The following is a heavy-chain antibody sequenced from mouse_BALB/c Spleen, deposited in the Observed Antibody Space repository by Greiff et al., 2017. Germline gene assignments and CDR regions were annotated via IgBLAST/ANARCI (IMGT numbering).Heavy chain of an antibody. CDR3: ARRDYESWFAY. CDR2: ISSGGGST. CDR1: GFAFSSYD. Sequence: EVQLVESGGGLVKPGGSLKLSCAASGFAFSSYDMSWVRQTPEKRLEWVAYISSGGGSTYYPDTVKGRFTISRDNAKNTLYLQMSSLKSEDTAMYYCARRDYESWFAYWGQGTLVTVSA. J-gene: IGHJ3*01. V-gene: IGHV5-12-1*01. D-gene: IGHD2-4*01.